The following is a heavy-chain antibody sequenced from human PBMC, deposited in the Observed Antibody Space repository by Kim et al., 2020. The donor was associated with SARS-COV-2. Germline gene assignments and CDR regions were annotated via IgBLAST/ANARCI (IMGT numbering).Heavy chain of an antibody. V-gene: IGHV3-23*01. D-gene: IGHD2-8*01. Sequence: GGSLRLSCVASGFTFSTYAMSWVRQAPGRGLEWVSAMSGGASKTYDADSVRGRFTISRDNSKNTLYLQMSSLRDEDTAVYYCAKGVGRCPPFDFWGQGTL. CDR1: GFTFSTYA. CDR3: AKGVGRCPPFDF. J-gene: IGHJ4*02. CDR2: MSGGASKT.